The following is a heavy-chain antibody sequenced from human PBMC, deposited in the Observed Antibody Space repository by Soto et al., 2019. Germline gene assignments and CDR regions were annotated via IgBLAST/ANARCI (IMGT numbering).Heavy chain of an antibody. CDR1: GFTFSSYA. Sequence: QVQLVESGGGVVQPGRSLRLSCAASGFTFSSYAMHWVRQAPGKGLEWVAVISYDGSNKYYADSVKGRFTISRDNSKNTLYLQMNSLRAEDTAVYYCARDYSNYVGGAFDIWGQGTMVTVSS. D-gene: IGHD4-4*01. CDR2: ISYDGSNK. V-gene: IGHV3-30-3*01. J-gene: IGHJ3*02. CDR3: ARDYSNYVGGAFDI.